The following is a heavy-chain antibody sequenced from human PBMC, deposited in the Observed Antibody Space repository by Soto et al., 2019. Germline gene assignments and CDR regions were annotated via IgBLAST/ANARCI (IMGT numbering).Heavy chain of an antibody. CDR3: ARLQDPFDILSYYFDY. J-gene: IGHJ4*02. D-gene: IGHD3-9*01. CDR1: GYTFTSYY. Sequence: ASVKVSCKASGYTFTSYYMHWVRQAPGQGLEWMGIINPSGGSTSYAQKFQGRVTMTRDTSTSTVYMELSSLRSEDTAVYYCARLQDPFDILSYYFDYWGQGTLVTVSS. CDR2: INPSGGST. V-gene: IGHV1-46*01.